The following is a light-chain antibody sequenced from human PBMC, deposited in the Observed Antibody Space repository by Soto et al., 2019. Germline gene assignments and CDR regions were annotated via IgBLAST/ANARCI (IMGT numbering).Light chain of an antibody. J-gene: IGLJ3*02. CDR3: VLYMGSGIGV. CDR2: STN. V-gene: IGLV8-61*01. CDR1: SGSVSTSYY. Sequence: QTVVTQEPSFSVSPGRTVTPTCGLSSGSVSTSYYPSWYQQTPGQAPRTLIYSTNTRSSGVPDRFSGSILGNKAALTITGAQADDESDYYCVLYMGSGIGVFGGGTKLTVL.